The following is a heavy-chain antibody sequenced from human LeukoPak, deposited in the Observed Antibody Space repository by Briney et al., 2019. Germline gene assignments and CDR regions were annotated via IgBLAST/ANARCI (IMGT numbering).Heavy chain of an antibody. J-gene: IGHJ6*03. D-gene: IGHD2-15*01. CDR3: AREGGYCSGGSCYSYYYYYYYMDV. CDR2: TYYRSKWYN. V-gene: IGHV6-1*01. CDR1: GDSVSSNSAA. Sequence: SQTLSLTCAISGDSVSSNSAAWNWIRQSPSRGLEWLGRTYYRSKWYNDYAVSVKSRITINPDTSKNQFSLQLNSVTPEDTAVYYCAREGGYCSGGSCYSYYYYYYYMDVWGKGTTVTVSS.